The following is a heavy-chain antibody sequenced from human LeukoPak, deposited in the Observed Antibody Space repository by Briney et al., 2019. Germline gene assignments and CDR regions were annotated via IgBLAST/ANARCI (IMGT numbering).Heavy chain of an antibody. CDR1: VYTFTSYG. V-gene: IGHV1-18*01. D-gene: IGHD3-22*01. Sequence: ASVNVSCKASVYTFTSYGIIWVRPAPRQGLEWMGWISAYNGNTNYAEKLQGRVTMITDTSTSTAYMELRSLRSEDTAVYYCARDTRYYYGSSGYHYWGQGTLVTVSS. CDR3: ARDTRYYYGSSGYHY. J-gene: IGHJ4*02. CDR2: ISAYNGNT.